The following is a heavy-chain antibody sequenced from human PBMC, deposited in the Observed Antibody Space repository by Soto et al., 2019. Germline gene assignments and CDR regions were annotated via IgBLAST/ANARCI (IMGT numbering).Heavy chain of an antibody. CDR3: ARGKISIAAAGPYYYYGMDV. V-gene: IGHV1-69*06. CDR1: GGTFSSYA. CDR2: IIPIFGTA. Sequence: SVKVSCKASGGTFSSYAISWVRQAPGQGLEWMGGIIPIFGTANYAQKFQGRVTITADKSTSTAYMELSSLRSEDTAVYYCARGKISIAAAGPYYYYGMDVWGQGTTVTVSS. J-gene: IGHJ6*02. D-gene: IGHD6-13*01.